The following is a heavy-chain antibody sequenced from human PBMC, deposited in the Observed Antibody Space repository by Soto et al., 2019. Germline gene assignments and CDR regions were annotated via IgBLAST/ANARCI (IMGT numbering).Heavy chain of an antibody. CDR3: AKDTGLWFGEFTFDY. V-gene: IGHV3-30*18. CDR2: ISYDGSNK. D-gene: IGHD3-10*01. CDR1: GFTFSSYG. J-gene: IGHJ4*02. Sequence: QVQLVESGGGVVQPGRSLRLSCAASGFTFSSYGMHWVRQAPGKGLEWVAVISYDGSNKYYADSVKGRFTISRDNSKNTLYLRMNSLRAEDTAVYYCAKDTGLWFGEFTFDYWGQGTLVTVSS.